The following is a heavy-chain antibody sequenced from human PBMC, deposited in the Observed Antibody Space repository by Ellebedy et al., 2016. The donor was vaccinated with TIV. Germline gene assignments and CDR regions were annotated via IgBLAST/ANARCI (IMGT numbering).Heavy chain of an antibody. CDR2: IYYSGST. D-gene: IGHD1-26*01. CDR3: ARVNSGSYLRLYYYYGMDV. Sequence: SETLSLTXTVSGGSISSYYWSWIRQPPGKGLEWIGYIYYSGSTNYNPSLKSRVTISVDTSKNQFSLKLSSVTAADTAVYYCARVNSGSYLRLYYYYGMDVWGQGTTVTVSS. J-gene: IGHJ6*02. CDR1: GGSISSYY. V-gene: IGHV4-59*01.